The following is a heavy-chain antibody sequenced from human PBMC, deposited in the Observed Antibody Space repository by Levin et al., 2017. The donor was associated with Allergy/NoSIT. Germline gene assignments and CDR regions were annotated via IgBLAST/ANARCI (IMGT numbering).Heavy chain of an antibody. V-gene: IGHV1-46*01. CDR3: ARVVVDSNGGYHFDY. D-gene: IGHD6-19*01. Sequence: ASVKVSCKASGYTFTTYYLHWVRQAPGQGLEWMGMINPSGANTNYAQKFQGSVTMTRDTSTSTVYMELSSLRFEDTAVYYCARVVVDSNGGYHFDYWGQGTLVTVSS. J-gene: IGHJ4*02. CDR2: INPSGANT. CDR1: GYTFTTYY.